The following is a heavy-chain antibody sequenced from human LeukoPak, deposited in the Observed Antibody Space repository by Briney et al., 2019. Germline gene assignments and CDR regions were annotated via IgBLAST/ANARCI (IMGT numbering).Heavy chain of an antibody. CDR2: IYYSGST. D-gene: IGHD3-22*01. V-gene: IGHV4-61*01. J-gene: IGHJ4*02. CDR1: GGSVSSGSYY. CDR3: ARAGHYYDSSGYYPL. Sequence: SETLSLTCTVSGGSVSSGSYYWSWIRQPPGKGLEWIGYIYYSGSTNYNPSLKSRVTMSVDTSKNQFSLKLSSVTAADTAVYYCARAGHYYDSSGYYPLWGQGTLVTVSS.